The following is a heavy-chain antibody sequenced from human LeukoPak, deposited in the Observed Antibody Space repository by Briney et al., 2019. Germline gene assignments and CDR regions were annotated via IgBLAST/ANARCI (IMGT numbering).Heavy chain of an antibody. CDR2: ISSSDSTI. V-gene: IGHV3-11*01. CDR1: GFTFSHYA. D-gene: IGHD4-17*01. J-gene: IGHJ4*02. Sequence: PGGSLRLSCAASGFTFSHYAMHWVRQAPGKGLEWVSYISSSDSTIYYADSVKGRFTISRDNAKNSLYLQMNSLRAEDTAVYYCARVGDYGDYRKDYWGQGTLVTVSS. CDR3: ARVGDYGDYRKDY.